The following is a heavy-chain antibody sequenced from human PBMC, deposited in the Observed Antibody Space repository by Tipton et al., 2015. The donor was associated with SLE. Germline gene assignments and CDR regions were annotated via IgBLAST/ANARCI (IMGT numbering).Heavy chain of an antibody. CDR1: GDSISSGSYY. D-gene: IGHD1-26*01. CDR3: ARDHSGSVGTYFDY. J-gene: IGHJ4*02. V-gene: IGHV4-61*02. CDR2: IYTSGST. Sequence: TLSLTCTVSGDSISSGSYYWSWIRQPAGKGLEWIGRIYTSGSTNYNPSLKSRVTISVDTSKNQFSLKLSSVTAADTAVYYCARDHSGSVGTYFDYWGQGTLVTVSS.